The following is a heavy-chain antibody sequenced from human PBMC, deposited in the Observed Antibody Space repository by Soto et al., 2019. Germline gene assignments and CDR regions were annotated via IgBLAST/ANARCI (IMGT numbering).Heavy chain of an antibody. CDR2: IHYSGSI. CDR1: GGSISTDHYH. CDR3: AREDDGGDKAYYGLDV. J-gene: IGHJ6*02. D-gene: IGHD2-21*02. Sequence: SETLSLTCTVSGGSISTDHYHWTWIRQAPGKGLEWIGYIHYSGSIQFNPSLQSRVSMSVDTSKNLFSLRLSSVTAADTAVYFCAREDDGGDKAYYGLDVWGQGTTVTVSS. V-gene: IGHV4-30-4*01.